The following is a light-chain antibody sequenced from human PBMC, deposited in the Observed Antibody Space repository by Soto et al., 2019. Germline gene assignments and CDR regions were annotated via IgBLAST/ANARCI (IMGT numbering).Light chain of an antibody. CDR1: QSVSSTY. CDR2: GAS. CDR3: QQSGAS. J-gene: IGKJ2*01. V-gene: IGKV3-20*01. Sequence: EIVLTQSPGTLSLSPGERATLSCRASQSVSSTYLAWYQQKPGQAPRLLIFGASSRATGIPDRFSGSGSGTDFTLTISRLEPEDFAVYYCQQSGASFGQGTKLEIK.